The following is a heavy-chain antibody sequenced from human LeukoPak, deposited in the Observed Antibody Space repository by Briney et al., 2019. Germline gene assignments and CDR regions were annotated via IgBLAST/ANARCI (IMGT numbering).Heavy chain of an antibody. CDR2: INPSSGGT. CDR1: GYTFTRHY. D-gene: IGHD7-27*01. Sequence: GASVKVSCKASGYTFTRHYMNWVRQAPGQGLEWMGKINPSSGGTGYAQKFQGRVTITADESTSTAYMELSSLRSEDTAVYYCARGDLGIGSDWGQGTLVTVSS. V-gene: IGHV1-46*01. CDR3: ARGDLGIGSD. J-gene: IGHJ4*02.